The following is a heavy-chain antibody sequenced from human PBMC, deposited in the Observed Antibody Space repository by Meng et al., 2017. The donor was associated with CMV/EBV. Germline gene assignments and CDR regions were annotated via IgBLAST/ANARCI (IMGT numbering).Heavy chain of an antibody. CDR3: ARDRYQLLVSVGRFNWFDP. CDR1: GGSISSSNW. D-gene: IGHD2-2*01. V-gene: IGHV4-4*02. J-gene: IGHJ5*02. CDR2: IYHSGST. Sequence: GSLRLSCAVSGGSISSSNWWSWVRQPPGKGLEWIGEIYHSGSTNYNPSLKSRVTISVDKSKNQFSLKLSSVTAADTAVYYCARDRYQLLVSVGRFNWFDPWGQGTLVTVSS.